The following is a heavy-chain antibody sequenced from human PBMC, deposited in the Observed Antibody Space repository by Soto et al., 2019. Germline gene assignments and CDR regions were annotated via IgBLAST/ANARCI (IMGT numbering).Heavy chain of an antibody. CDR1: GYTFTSYA. V-gene: IGHV1-3*01. D-gene: IGHD3-10*01. J-gene: IGHJ4*02. CDR2: INAGNGNT. CDR3: ARPQGITIVRGGRGHCFDY. Sequence: QVQLVQSGAEVKKPGASVKVSCKASGYTFTSYAMHWVRQAPGQRLEWMGWINAGNGNTKYSQKFQGRVTITRDTSASTAYKELSSLKSEDTAVYYCARPQGITIVRGGRGHCFDYWGQRTLVTVSS.